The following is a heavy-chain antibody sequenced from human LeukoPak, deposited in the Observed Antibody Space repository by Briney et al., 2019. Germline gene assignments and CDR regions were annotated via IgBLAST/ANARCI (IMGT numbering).Heavy chain of an antibody. V-gene: IGHV1-58*02. CDR1: GFTFTSSA. CDR2: IVVGSGNT. J-gene: IGHJ2*01. CDR3: ARDRETVTTGYFDL. D-gene: IGHD4-17*01. Sequence: GASVKVSCKASGFTFTSSAMQWVRQARGQRLEWIGWIVVGSGNTNYAQKFQERVTITRDTSTSTAYMELRSLRSDDTAVYYCARDRETVTTGYFDLWGRGTLVTVSS.